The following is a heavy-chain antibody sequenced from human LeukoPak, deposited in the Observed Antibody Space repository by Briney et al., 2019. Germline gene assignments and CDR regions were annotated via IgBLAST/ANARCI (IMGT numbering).Heavy chain of an antibody. CDR1: GFTFSSYA. Sequence: GGSLRLSCAASGFTFSSYAMSWVRQAPGKGLEWVSAISGSGGSTYYADSVKGRFTISRDNSKNTLYLQMNSLRAEDTAVYYCAKAGDYYYDNSGYYYDYWGQGTLVTVSS. V-gene: IGHV3-23*01. J-gene: IGHJ4*02. CDR2: ISGSGGST. CDR3: AKAGDYYYDNSGYYYDY. D-gene: IGHD3-22*01.